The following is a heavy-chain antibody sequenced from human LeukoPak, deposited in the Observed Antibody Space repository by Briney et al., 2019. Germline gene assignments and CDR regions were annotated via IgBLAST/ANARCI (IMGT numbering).Heavy chain of an antibody. V-gene: IGHV4-59*08. Sequence: PSETLSLTCTVSGGSISSYYWSWIRQPPGKGLEWIGYIHYSGSTNYNPSLESRLTMSLDTSKNQFSLNLSSVTAADTAVYYCARLRNSGSSFDPWGQGTLVTVSS. CDR1: GGSISSYY. D-gene: IGHD1-26*01. CDR2: IHYSGST. J-gene: IGHJ5*02. CDR3: ARLRNSGSSFDP.